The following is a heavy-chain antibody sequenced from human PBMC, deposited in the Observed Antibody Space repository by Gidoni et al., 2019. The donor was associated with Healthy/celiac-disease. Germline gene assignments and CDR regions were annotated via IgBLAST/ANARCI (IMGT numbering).Heavy chain of an antibody. J-gene: IGHJ3*02. CDR2: IYPGDSDT. CDR1: GYRFTRYW. Sequence: EVQLVQSGAEVQKPGESLKISCKGSGYRFTRYWIGWVRQMPGKGLEWMGIIYPGDSDTRYSPSFQGQVTISADKSISTAYLQWSSLKASDTAMYYCARQGVDFWSGYHDAFDIWGQGTMVTVSS. V-gene: IGHV5-51*01. D-gene: IGHD3-3*01. CDR3: ARQGVDFWSGYHDAFDI.